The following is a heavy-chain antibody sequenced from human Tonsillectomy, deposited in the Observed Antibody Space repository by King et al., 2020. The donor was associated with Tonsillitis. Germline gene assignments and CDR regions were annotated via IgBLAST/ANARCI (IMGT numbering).Heavy chain of an antibody. CDR1: GGSISSGDYY. V-gene: IGHV4-30-4*01. D-gene: IGHD2-2*01. Sequence: VQLQESGPGLVKPSQTLSLTCTVSGGSISSGDYYWSWIRQPPGKGLEWIGYIYYSGSTYYNPSLKSRVTISVDTSKNQFSLKLSSVTAADTAVYYCDRVMGGCSSTSCYALNYFDYWGQGTLVTVSS. CDR2: IYYSGST. CDR3: DRVMGGCSSTSCYALNYFDY. J-gene: IGHJ4*02.